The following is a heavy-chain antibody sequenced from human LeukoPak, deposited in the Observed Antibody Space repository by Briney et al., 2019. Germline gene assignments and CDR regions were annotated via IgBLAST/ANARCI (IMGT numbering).Heavy chain of an antibody. CDR2: ISSSGSTI. CDR1: GFTSSDYY. CDR3: ARVARGSSGYQPLGY. J-gene: IGHJ4*02. V-gene: IGHV3-11*01. Sequence: NSGGSLRLSCAASGFTSSDYYMSWIRQAPGKGLEWVSYISSSGSTIYYADSVKGRFTISRDNAKNSLYLQMNSLRAEDTAVYYCARVARGSSGYQPLGYWGQGTLVTVSS. D-gene: IGHD3-22*01.